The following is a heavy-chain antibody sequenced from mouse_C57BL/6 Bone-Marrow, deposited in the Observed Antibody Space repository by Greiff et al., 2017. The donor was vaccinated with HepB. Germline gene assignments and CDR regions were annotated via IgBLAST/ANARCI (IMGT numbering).Heavy chain of an antibody. J-gene: IGHJ2*01. CDR2: IRNKANNHAT. V-gene: IGHV6-6*01. D-gene: IGHD1-1*01. CDR3: TRGTTVVYFDY. CDR1: GFTFSDAW. Sequence: EVHLVESGGGLVQPGGSMKLSCAASGFTFSDAWMDWVRQSPEKGLEWVAEIRNKANNHATYYAESVKGRFTISRDDSKSSVYLQMNSLRAEDTGIYYCTRGTTVVYFDYWGQGTTLTVSS.